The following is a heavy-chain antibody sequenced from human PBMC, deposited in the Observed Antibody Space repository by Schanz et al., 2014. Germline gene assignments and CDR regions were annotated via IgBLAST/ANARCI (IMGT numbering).Heavy chain of an antibody. D-gene: IGHD3-22*01. V-gene: IGHV3-30*18. CDR2: ISYDGSKK. J-gene: IGHJ4*02. CDR1: GFMFSSYG. CDR3: AKDRSWDYDSSGYFDY. Sequence: QVQLVESGGGVVQPGRSLRLSCAASGFMFSSYGMHWVRQAPGKGLEWVGVISYDGSKKSYADSVKGRFTISRDNSKNTLYLQMNILRAEDTAVYYCAKDRSWDYDSSGYFDYWGQGTLVTVSS.